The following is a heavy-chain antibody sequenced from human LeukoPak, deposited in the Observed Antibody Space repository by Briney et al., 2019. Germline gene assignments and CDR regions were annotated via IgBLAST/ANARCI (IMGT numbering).Heavy chain of an antibody. CDR2: ISYDGSNK. J-gene: IGHJ3*01. D-gene: IGHD5-24*01. V-gene: IGHV3-30-3*01. Sequence: PGGSLRLSCAASGFTFRSYALHWVRQAPGKGLEWVAVISYDGSNKYYADSVKGRFTISRDNAKNSLYLQMNSLRAEDTALYYCAKGQLPYKHRAPADVWGQGTMVTVSS. CDR1: GFTFRSYA. CDR3: AKGQLPYKHRAPADV.